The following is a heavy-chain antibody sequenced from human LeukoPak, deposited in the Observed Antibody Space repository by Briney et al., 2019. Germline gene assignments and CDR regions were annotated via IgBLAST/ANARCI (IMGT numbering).Heavy chain of an antibody. CDR1: GFTFDDYA. CDR2: ISWYSGNI. Sequence: GGSLRLSCAASGFTFDDYAMHWVRQAPGKGLDWVSSISWYSGNIGYADSVKGRFSISRDNAKNTLYLEMNSLRTDDTALYFCAREVWRRVFYYGVDVWGQGTTVAVSS. D-gene: IGHD2-21*01. J-gene: IGHJ6*02. V-gene: IGHV3-9*01. CDR3: AREVWRRVFYYGVDV.